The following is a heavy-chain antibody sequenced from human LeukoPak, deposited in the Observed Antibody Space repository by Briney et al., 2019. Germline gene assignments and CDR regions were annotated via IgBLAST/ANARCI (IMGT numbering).Heavy chain of an antibody. CDR3: ARGRGDIDFDY. CDR1: GNSVSSNRAT. V-gene: IGHV6-1*01. J-gene: IGHJ4*02. Sequence: SQTLSLTCAISGNSVSSNRATWTWIRQSPSRGLEWLGRTYFRSKWYNDYAVSVKSRITINPDTSKNQFSLQLNSVTPEDTAVYYCARGRGDIDFDYWGQGTLVTVSS. CDR2: TYFRSKWYN.